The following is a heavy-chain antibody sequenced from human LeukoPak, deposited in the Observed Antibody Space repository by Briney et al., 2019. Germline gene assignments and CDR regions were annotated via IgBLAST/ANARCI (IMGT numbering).Heavy chain of an antibody. D-gene: IGHD6-19*01. Sequence: GASVKVSCKASSYTFTSYGISWVRQAPGQGLEWMGRIIPIFGTADYAQKFQGRVTITTDESTSTAYMELSSLRSEDTAVYYCALAVAGRIDYWGQGTLVTVSS. CDR1: SYTFTSYG. V-gene: IGHV1-69*05. J-gene: IGHJ4*02. CDR2: IIPIFGTA. CDR3: ALAVAGRIDY.